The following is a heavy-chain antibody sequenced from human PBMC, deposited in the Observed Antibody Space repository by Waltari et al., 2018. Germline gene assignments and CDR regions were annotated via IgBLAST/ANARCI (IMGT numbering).Heavy chain of an antibody. D-gene: IGHD4-17*01. CDR3: ARVSGDYRLMDY. V-gene: IGHV4-4*02. CDR2: IYHSGST. J-gene: IGHJ4*02. CDR1: GGPIRSGNW. Sequence: QVQLQESGPGLVKPSGTLSLTCAASGGPIRSGNWWRWPRQPPGKGLEWIGEIYHSGSTNYNPSLKSRVTISLDKSKNQFSLKLSSVTAADTAVYYCARVSGDYRLMDYWGQGTLVTVSS.